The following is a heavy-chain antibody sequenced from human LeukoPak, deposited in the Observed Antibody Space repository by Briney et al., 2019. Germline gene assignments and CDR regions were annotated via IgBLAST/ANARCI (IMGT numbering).Heavy chain of an antibody. Sequence: GGSLRLSCVASGFSFRDYDMHRVRQPPGKELGWVAFIRYDGSTSYYAESVKGRFTISRDNSRNTLYLQIDSLRPEDTAVYYCAKAIARGADYWGQGTLVTVSS. CDR2: IRYDGSTS. J-gene: IGHJ4*02. V-gene: IGHV3-30*02. D-gene: IGHD3-10*01. CDR3: AKAIARGADY. CDR1: GFSFRDYD.